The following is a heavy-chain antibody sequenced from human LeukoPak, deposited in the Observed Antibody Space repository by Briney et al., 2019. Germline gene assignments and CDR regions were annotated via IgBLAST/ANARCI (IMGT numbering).Heavy chain of an antibody. CDR1: GYTFTGNY. Sequence: ASVKVSCKASGYTFTGNYMHWVRQAPGQGLEWMGRINPNSGGTNYAQKFQGRVTMTRDTSISTAYMELSRLRSDDTAVYYCARDLITMVRGVNWCFDYWGQGTLVTVSS. CDR2: INPNSGGT. D-gene: IGHD3-10*01. CDR3: ARDLITMVRGVNWCFDY. V-gene: IGHV1-2*06. J-gene: IGHJ4*02.